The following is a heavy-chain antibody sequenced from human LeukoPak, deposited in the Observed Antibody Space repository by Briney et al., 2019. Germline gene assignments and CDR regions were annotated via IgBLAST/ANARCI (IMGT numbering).Heavy chain of an antibody. CDR1: GGAFSGYY. Sequence: SETLSLTCAVYGGAFSGYYWSWIRQPPGKGLEWIGEIKHSGSTNYNPSLKSRVTISVDTSKNQFSLKLSSVTAADTAVYYCARSPGCGGDCYNRRYYYYGMDVWGQGTTVTVSS. CDR3: ARSPGCGGDCYNRRYYYYGMDV. J-gene: IGHJ6*02. V-gene: IGHV4-34*01. D-gene: IGHD2-21*02. CDR2: IKHSGST.